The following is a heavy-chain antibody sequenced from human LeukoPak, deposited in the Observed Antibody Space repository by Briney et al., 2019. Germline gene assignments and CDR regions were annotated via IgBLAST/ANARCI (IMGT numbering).Heavy chain of an antibody. Sequence: SETLSLTCTVPGGSISSYYWSWIRQPPGKGLEWIGDIYYSGSTNYNPSLKSRVTISVDTSKNQFSLKLSSVTAADTAVYYCARGRIAVAGTKNYFGYWGQGTLVTVSS. CDR1: GGSISSYY. J-gene: IGHJ4*02. CDR3: ARGRIAVAGTKNYFGY. V-gene: IGHV4-59*01. CDR2: IYYSGST. D-gene: IGHD6-19*01.